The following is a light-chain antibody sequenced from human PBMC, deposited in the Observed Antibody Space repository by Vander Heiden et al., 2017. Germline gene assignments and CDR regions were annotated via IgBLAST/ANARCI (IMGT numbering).Light chain of an antibody. CDR1: QSLLSSDGNTY. CDR2: VGS. Sequence: EIVMTQSPLSLPVTPGEPASISCRSSQSLLSSDGNTYVDWYLQKPGQAPQLLIYVGSNRASGAPDRFSGSGSGTDFTLKISRVEAEDVGVYYCMQTLQTPRTFGQGTKLEIK. V-gene: IGKV2-28*01. CDR3: MQTLQTPRT. J-gene: IGKJ2*01.